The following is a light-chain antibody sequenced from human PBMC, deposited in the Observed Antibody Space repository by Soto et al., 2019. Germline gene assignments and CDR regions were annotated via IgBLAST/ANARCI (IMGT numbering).Light chain of an antibody. Sequence: DIQMTQSPSSLSASVGDRVTITCRASQSISSYLNWYQQKPGKAPKLLIYAASSLQSGVPSRFSGSGSGTEFTLTISSLQPEDFASYYCQQSYSTPPLTFGGGTKVDI. CDR2: AAS. CDR3: QQSYSTPPLT. CDR1: QSISSY. J-gene: IGKJ4*01. V-gene: IGKV1-39*01.